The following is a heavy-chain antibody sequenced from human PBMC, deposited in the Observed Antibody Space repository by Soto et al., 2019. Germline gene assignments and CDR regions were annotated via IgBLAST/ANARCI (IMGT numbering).Heavy chain of an antibody. CDR1: GFIFSSYG. CDR2: IIGSGGST. J-gene: IGHJ4*02. Sequence: EVQLLESGGGLVQPGGSLRLSGEASGFIFSSYGMSWVRQAPGKGLEGVSVIIGSGGSTYSADSVKGRFTISRDNSKIPLYLQMNNLRAEDTAVYYCARVVTRLDCNGGTCYPAYWGQGTLVTVSS. V-gene: IGHV3-23*01. CDR3: ARVVTRLDCNGGTCYPAY. D-gene: IGHD2-15*01.